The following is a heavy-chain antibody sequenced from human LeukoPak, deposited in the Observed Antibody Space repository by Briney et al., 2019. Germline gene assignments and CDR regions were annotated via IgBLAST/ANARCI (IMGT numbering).Heavy chain of an antibody. Sequence: GGSLRLSCAFTFSTYEMNWVRQAPGKGLEWVSSISSSSTYIYYADSVKGRFTISRDDAKNSLYLQMNSLRAEDTAVYYCARAWGSGSYYRGSDYWGQGTLVTVSS. J-gene: IGHJ4*02. CDR2: ISSSSTYI. CDR1: FTFSTYE. CDR3: ARAWGSGSYYRGSDY. D-gene: IGHD3-10*01. V-gene: IGHV3-21*01.